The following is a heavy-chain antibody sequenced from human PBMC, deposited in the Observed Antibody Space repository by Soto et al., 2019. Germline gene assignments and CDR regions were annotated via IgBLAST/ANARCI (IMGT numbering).Heavy chain of an antibody. V-gene: IGHV3-30*18. CDR3: AEAKEHLLTGYFNYYYYGMDV. D-gene: IGHD3-9*01. Sequence: RGSLRLSCAASGFTFSSYGMHWVRQAPGKGLEWVAVISYDGSNKYYADSVKGRFTISRDNSKNTLYLQMNSRRAEDTAVYYCAEAKEHLLTGYFNYYYYGMDVWGQGTTVTVSS. J-gene: IGHJ6*02. CDR2: ISYDGSNK. CDR1: GFTFSSYG.